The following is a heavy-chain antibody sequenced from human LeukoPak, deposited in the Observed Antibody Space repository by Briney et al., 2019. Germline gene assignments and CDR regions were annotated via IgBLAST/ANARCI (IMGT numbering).Heavy chain of an antibody. V-gene: IGHV4-61*08. CDR2: FHNSGTS. D-gene: IGHD3-16*01. J-gene: IGHJ4*02. Sequence: SETLSLACTVSGGSISSGDYYWSWIRQPPGKGLEWIGYFHNSGTSTYNPSLKSRVTISADTSKNQFSLKLNSLTTADTAVYYCTRGAGWLIDYWGQGILVTVSS. CDR1: GGSISSGDYY. CDR3: TRGAGWLIDY.